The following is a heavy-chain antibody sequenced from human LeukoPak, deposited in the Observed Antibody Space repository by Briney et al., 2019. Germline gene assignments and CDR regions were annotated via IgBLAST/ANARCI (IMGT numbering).Heavy chain of an antibody. D-gene: IGHD3-10*01. Sequence: PGGSLRLSCAASGFTFSSYWMSWVRQAPGKGLEWVANIKQDGSERYYVDSVKGRFTISRDNAKNTLYLQMNSLRAEDTAVYYCARTYYGSGREGFDYWGQGTLVTVSS. V-gene: IGHV3-7*01. J-gene: IGHJ4*02. CDR1: GFTFSSYW. CDR2: IKQDGSER. CDR3: ARTYYGSGREGFDY.